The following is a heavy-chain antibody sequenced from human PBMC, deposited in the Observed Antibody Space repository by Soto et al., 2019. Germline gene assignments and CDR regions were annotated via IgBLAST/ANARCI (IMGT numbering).Heavy chain of an antibody. J-gene: IGHJ4*02. CDR2: INHSGNT. D-gene: IGHD1-26*01. CDR3: ARHHVRGRTIAGAAEF. CDR1: GKSLSGYY. Sequence: KPSETLSLTCAVYGKSLSGYYWSWIRQPPGKALEWIGEINHSGNTNYNPSLKSRVTISVDTPKNQLFLNLSSVTAADTAMYYCARHHVRGRTIAGAAEFWGQGTLVTVSS. V-gene: IGHV4-34*01.